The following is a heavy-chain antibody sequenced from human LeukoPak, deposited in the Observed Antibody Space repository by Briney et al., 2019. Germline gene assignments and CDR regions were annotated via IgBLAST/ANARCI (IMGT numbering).Heavy chain of an antibody. D-gene: IGHD6-19*01. CDR3: AKHSGQGDLNY. Sequence: GGSLRLSCETSGFTFNNYAMSWVRQAPGKGLEWVSAIDSSGIGTFYADSVKGRFTISRDISRNTVYLQTNSLRGEDTAIYFCAKHSGQGDLNYWGQGALVTVSS. CDR1: GFTFNNYA. J-gene: IGHJ4*02. CDR2: IDSSGIGT. V-gene: IGHV3-23*01.